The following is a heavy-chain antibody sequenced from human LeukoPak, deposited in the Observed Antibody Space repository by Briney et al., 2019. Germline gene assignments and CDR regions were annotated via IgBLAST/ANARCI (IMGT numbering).Heavy chain of an antibody. J-gene: IGHJ4*02. CDR2: IKQDGSEI. Sequence: GGPLRLSCAASGFTFSSYWMSWVRQATGKGLEWVANIKQDGSEIYYVDSVKGRFTISRDNAKNSLYLQMNSLRAEDTAVYYCARGGYSGPFYFDYWGQGTLFTVSS. V-gene: IGHV3-7*04. CDR1: GFTFSSYW. CDR3: ARGGYSGPFYFDY. D-gene: IGHD5-12*01.